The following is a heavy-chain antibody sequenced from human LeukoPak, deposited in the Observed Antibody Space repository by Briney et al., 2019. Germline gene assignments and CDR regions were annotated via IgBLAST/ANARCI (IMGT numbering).Heavy chain of an antibody. CDR2: ISSSGSTI. V-gene: IGHV3-11*01. Sequence: GGSLRLSCAASGFTFSDYYMSWIRQAPGKGLERVSYISSSGSTIYYADSVKGRFTISRDNAKNSLYLQMNSLRAEDTAVYYCAGSVVTAGSYPTTYGMDVWGQGTTVTVSS. CDR3: AGSVVTAGSYPTTYGMDV. CDR1: GFTFSDYY. D-gene: IGHD2-21*02. J-gene: IGHJ6*02.